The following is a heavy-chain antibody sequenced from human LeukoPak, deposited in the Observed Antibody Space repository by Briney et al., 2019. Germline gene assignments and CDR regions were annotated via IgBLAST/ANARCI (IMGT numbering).Heavy chain of an antibody. J-gene: IGHJ4*02. Sequence: SETLSLTCTVSGGSISSSSYYWGWIRQPPGKGLEWIGSIYYSGSTYYNPSLKSRVTISVDTSKNQFSLKLSSVTAADTAVYYCARHDSAVVPAYYFDYWGQGTLVTVSS. CDR1: GGSISSSSYY. V-gene: IGHV4-39*01. D-gene: IGHD2-2*01. CDR3: ARHDSAVVPAYYFDY. CDR2: IYYSGST.